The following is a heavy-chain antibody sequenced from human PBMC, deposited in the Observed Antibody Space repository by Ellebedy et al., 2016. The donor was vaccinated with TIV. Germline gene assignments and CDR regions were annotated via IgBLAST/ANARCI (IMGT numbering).Heavy chain of an antibody. D-gene: IGHD2-2*01. V-gene: IGHV1-8*02. CDR2: MNPNSGNT. CDR3: ARSLSYCSSTSCWFNP. CDR1: GYTFTSYG. J-gene: IGHJ5*02. Sequence: ASVKVSCXASGYTFTSYGISWVRQATGQGLEWMGWMNPNSGNTGYAQKFQGRVTMTRNTSISTAYMELSSLRSEDTAVYYCARSLSYCSSTSCWFNPWGQGTLVTVSS.